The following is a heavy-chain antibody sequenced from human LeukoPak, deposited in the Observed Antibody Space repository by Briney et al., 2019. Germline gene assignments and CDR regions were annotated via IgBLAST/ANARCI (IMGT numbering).Heavy chain of an antibody. Sequence: GSLKLSFSASGFTFSSHSISLVRQAPGKGLEWGSAISGSGGSTYYADSVKGRFTISRDNSKNTLYLQMNSLRAEDTAVYYCAKDPTASSGYYYFDYWGQGTLVTVSS. CDR3: AKDPTASSGYYYFDY. D-gene: IGHD3-22*01. CDR1: GFTFSSHS. J-gene: IGHJ4*02. V-gene: IGHV3-23*01. CDR2: ISGSGGST.